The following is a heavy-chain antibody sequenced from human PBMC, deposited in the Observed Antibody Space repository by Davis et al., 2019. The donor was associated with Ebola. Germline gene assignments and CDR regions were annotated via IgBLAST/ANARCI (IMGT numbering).Heavy chain of an antibody. CDR3: AKGWFRYFDN. J-gene: IGHJ4*02. D-gene: IGHD3-10*01. CDR1: GDIVSRNA. V-gene: IGHV6-1*01. Sequence: PSETLSPTCAISGDIVSRNAWNWIRQSPSRGLEWLGRTYYNSKWYNDYAVAVKSRITINPDTAKNQFSLQLNSVTPEDTAVYYCAKGWFRYFDNWGQGTLVTVSS. CDR2: TYYNSKWYN.